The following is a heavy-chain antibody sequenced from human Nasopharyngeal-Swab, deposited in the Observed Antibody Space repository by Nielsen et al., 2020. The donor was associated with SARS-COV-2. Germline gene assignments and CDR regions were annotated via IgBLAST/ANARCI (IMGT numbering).Heavy chain of an antibody. Sequence: GSLRLSCAASGFTFSSYSMNWVRQAPGKGLEWVSYISSSSSTIYYADSVKGRFTISRDNAKNSLYLQMNSLRDEDTAVYYCARIVSGYYGSGSLRRNWFDPWGQGTLVTVSS. CDR3: ARIVSGYYGSGSLRRNWFDP. CDR2: ISSSSSTI. V-gene: IGHV3-48*02. D-gene: IGHD3-10*01. CDR1: GFTFSSYS. J-gene: IGHJ5*02.